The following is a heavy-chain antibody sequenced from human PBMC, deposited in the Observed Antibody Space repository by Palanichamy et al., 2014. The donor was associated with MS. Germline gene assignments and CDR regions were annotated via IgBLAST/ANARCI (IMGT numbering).Heavy chain of an antibody. Sequence: EVQLVESGGGLVQPGGSLRLSCVTSGFTFRSYSMNWVRQAPGKGLEWVSYISSSSSTIYYADSVKGRFTSSRDNAKNSLYLQMNSLRAEDTAVYYCARHDYGDSYDAFDIWGQGTMVTVSS. D-gene: IGHD4-17*01. CDR1: GFTFRSYS. CDR3: ARHDYGDSYDAFDI. V-gene: IGHV3-48*01. J-gene: IGHJ3*02. CDR2: ISSSSSTI.